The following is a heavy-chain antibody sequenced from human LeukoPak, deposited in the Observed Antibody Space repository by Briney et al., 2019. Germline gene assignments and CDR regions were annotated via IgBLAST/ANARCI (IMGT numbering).Heavy chain of an antibody. J-gene: IGHJ5*02. Sequence: ASVKVSCKASGYTFTSYDINWVRQATGQGLEWMGWMNPNSGNTGYAQKFQGRVTMTRNTSISTAYMELSSLRSEDTAVYYCAREDGELRYFDWFRSPQFDPWGQGTLVTVSS. D-gene: IGHD3-9*01. CDR2: MNPNSGNT. V-gene: IGHV1-8*01. CDR1: GYTFTSYD. CDR3: AREDGELRYFDWFRSPQFDP.